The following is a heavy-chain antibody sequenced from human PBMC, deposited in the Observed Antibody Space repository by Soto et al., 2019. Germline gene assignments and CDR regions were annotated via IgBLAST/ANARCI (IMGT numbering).Heavy chain of an antibody. CDR2: ISAHNGNT. J-gene: IGHJ4*02. Sequence: QVHLVQSGAEVKKPGASVKVSCKGSGYGFTTYGITWVRQAPGQGLEWMAWISAHNGNTNYAQKLQGRVTVTRDTSTSTAYMELRSLRSDDTAVYYCARGWYGDYWCQGALVTVSS. CDR3: ARGWYGDY. CDR1: GYGFTTYG. V-gene: IGHV1-18*01. D-gene: IGHD2-15*01.